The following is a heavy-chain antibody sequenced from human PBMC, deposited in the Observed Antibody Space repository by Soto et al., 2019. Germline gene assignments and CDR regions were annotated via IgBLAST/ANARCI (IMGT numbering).Heavy chain of an antibody. Sequence: EAQLVESGGGLVQPGGSLRLSCAASGFTFSNYEMHWVRQAPGKGLEYVSGISNNGAHTDYAKSVKGRFTISRDNSENTLYLQMGRLRAEDMALYYGARRGYGSRWPNVYMDVWGKGTTVTVSS. CDR2: ISNNGAHT. CDR3: ARRGYGSRWPNVYMDV. CDR1: GFTFSNYE. J-gene: IGHJ6*03. D-gene: IGHD6-13*01. V-gene: IGHV3-64*01.